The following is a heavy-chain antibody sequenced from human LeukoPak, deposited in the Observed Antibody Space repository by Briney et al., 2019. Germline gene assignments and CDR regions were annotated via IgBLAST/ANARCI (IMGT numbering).Heavy chain of an antibody. CDR2: ISSSSTTI. CDR1: GFSFSRYT. V-gene: IGHV3-48*01. CDR3: AKWGPGTRDY. Sequence: GGSLRLSCAASGFSFSRYTMSWVRQAPGKGLEWISYISSSSTTIKYADSVKGRFIISRDNAKNSVYLQMNSLRAEDTAVYYCAKWGPGTRDYWGQGTLVTVSS. D-gene: IGHD1-1*01. J-gene: IGHJ4*02.